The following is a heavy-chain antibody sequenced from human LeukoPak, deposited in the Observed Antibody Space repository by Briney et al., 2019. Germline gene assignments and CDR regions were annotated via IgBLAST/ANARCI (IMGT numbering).Heavy chain of an antibody. CDR1: GFPFNSYW. V-gene: IGHV3-7*01. CDR2: VKEDGSEK. D-gene: IGHD1-26*01. CDR3: APEVWELQGASDI. Sequence: GGSLRLSCAASGFPFNSYWMSWVRQAPGRGLEGVANVKEDGSEKFYVDSVKGRFTISRDNAKNSLFLQMTSLRAEDTALYYCAPEVWELQGASDIWGQGTMVTVSS. J-gene: IGHJ3*02.